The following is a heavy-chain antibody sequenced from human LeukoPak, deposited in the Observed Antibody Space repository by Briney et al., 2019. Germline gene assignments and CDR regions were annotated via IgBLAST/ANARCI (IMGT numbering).Heavy chain of an antibody. Sequence: GALRLSCAASGFTFSSYAMSWVRQAPGKGLERVSAISGSGGSTYYADSVKGRFTISRDRSKNIPYLQMNSLRAEDTAVYYCAKDRCSNGIGCLYYYMDVWGKGTTVTISS. CDR2: ISGSGGST. CDR1: GFTFSSYA. J-gene: IGHJ6*03. V-gene: IGHV3-23*01. D-gene: IGHD2-8*01. CDR3: AKDRCSNGIGCLYYYMDV.